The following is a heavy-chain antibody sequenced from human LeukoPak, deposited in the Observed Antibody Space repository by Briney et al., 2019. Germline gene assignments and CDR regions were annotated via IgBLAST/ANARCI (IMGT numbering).Heavy chain of an antibody. CDR2: IYYSGST. CDR1: GGSISGYY. Sequence: PPETLSLTCTVSGGSISGYYWSWIRQPPGKGLEWIGYIYYSGSTNYNPSLKSRVSISVDTSKNQLSLQLSPVTASDTAVYYCATRLHTSGWLDLWGQGTLVTVSS. J-gene: IGHJ5*02. CDR3: ATRLHTSGWLDL. D-gene: IGHD6-25*01. V-gene: IGHV4-59*08.